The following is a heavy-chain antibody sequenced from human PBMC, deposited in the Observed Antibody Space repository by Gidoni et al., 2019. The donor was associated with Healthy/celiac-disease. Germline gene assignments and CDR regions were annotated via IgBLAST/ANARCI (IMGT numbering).Heavy chain of an antibody. D-gene: IGHD2-2*01. J-gene: IGHJ3*02. CDR1: GFTFSSYG. CDR3: ARDGDIVVVPAASNDAFDI. V-gene: IGHV3-33*01. Sequence: QVQLVESGGGVVQPGRSLRLSCAASGFTFSSYGMPWVRQAPGKGLEWVAVIWYDGSNKYYADSVKGRFTISRDNSKNTLYLQMNSLRAEDTAVYYCARDGDIVVVPAASNDAFDIWGQGTMVTVFS. CDR2: IWYDGSNK.